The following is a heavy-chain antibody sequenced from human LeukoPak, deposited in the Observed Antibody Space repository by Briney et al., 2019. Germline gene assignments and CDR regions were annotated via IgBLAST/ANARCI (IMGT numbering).Heavy chain of an antibody. CDR3: IKSGNSVLIAAHSPFDY. Sequence: SGGSLRLSCEASGFTFSNSWMTWVRQTPGKGLEWVANIKTDGSEKYYVDSVKGRFTISRDNAKNSLYLQMNSLRAEDTALYYCIKSGNSVLIAAHSPFDYWGQGALVTVSS. J-gene: IGHJ4*02. CDR1: GFTFSNSW. CDR2: IKTDGSEK. V-gene: IGHV3-7*03. D-gene: IGHD2-15*01.